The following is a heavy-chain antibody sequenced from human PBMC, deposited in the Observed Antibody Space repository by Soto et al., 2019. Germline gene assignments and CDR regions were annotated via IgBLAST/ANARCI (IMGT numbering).Heavy chain of an antibody. Sequence: SEALSLTCAVSGCSISSYDWSGFRQPAGKGLEWIGRIYTSGSTNYNPSLKSRATMSVDTSKNQFSLKLSSVTAADTAVYYCARATEGAMASYFDYWGQGNLVTVSS. D-gene: IGHD5-18*01. J-gene: IGHJ4*02. CDR3: ARATEGAMASYFDY. CDR2: IYTSGST. V-gene: IGHV4-4*07. CDR1: GCSISSYD.